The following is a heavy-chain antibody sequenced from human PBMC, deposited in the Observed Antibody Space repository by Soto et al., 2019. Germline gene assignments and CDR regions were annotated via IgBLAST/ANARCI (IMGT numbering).Heavy chain of an antibody. CDR1: GFTFSDHY. D-gene: IGHD3-10*01. CDR2: TRNKANSYIT. Sequence: EVQLVESGGGLVQPGGSLRLSCAASGFTFSDHYMDWVRQAPGKGLEWVGRTRNKANSYITEYAASVKGRFTISRDDSKNSLYLQMNSLKTEDTAVYYCATMYYYGSGVEIYWGQGTLVTVSS. J-gene: IGHJ4*02. CDR3: ATMYYYGSGVEIY. V-gene: IGHV3-72*01.